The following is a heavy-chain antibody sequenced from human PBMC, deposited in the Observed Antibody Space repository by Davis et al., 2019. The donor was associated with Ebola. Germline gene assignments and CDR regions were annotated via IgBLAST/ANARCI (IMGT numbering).Heavy chain of an antibody. V-gene: IGHV1-2*04. Sequence: ASVTVSCQASGYTYPDYYLHWVRQAPGQGLDWMGWTHPNRGGTNYAQKSQGWVTMTRDKSISTAYRERSRLRSDDTAVYYCARGGGSSKRTMGYWGQGTLVIVSS. CDR1: GYTYPDYY. CDR2: THPNRGGT. CDR3: ARGGGSSKRTMGY. J-gene: IGHJ4*02. D-gene: IGHD1-26*01.